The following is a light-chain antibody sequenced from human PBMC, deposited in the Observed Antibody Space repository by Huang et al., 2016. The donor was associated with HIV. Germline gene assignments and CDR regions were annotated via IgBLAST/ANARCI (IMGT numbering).Light chain of an antibody. V-gene: IGKV2-30*02. CDR2: KVS. CDR3: MQGTHWPPV. CDR1: QTLVQTDGITY. J-gene: IGKJ2*01. Sequence: DVVLTQSPLSLPVPLGQSASIACNSSQTLVQTDGITYLNWFHQRPGQSPRRLLYKVSNRDSGVPDRFSASGSGTDFTLEIGRVAAEDVGVYYCMQGTHWPPVFGQGTKLEI.